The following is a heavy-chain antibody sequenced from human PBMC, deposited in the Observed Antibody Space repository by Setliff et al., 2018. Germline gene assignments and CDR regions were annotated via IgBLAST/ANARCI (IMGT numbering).Heavy chain of an antibody. CDR2: IWHDGGNK. D-gene: IGHD2-15*01. CDR3: ARTCSGSGCYAGLES. J-gene: IGHJ4*02. Sequence: GGSLRLSCAASGFTFSNYRMHWVRQAPGKGLEWVAVIWHDGGNKYHADSVKGRFTISRDNSKNTLYLQMNSLRPVDTAVYYCARTCSGSGCYAGLESWGQGTPVTVSS. CDR1: GFTFSNYR. V-gene: IGHV3-33*08.